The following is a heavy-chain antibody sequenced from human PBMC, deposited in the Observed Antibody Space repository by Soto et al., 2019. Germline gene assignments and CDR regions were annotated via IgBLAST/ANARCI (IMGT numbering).Heavy chain of an antibody. CDR3: VKVGYTSGWYLGYFDY. Sequence: EVQLVESGGGLVQPGGSLRLSCSASGFTFSSYAMHWVRQAPGKGLEYVSAISRDGGSTYYADSVKARFTISRDNSKNTLFLQMTSLRAEDTAVYYCVKVGYTSGWYLGYFDYWGQGTLVTVSS. J-gene: IGHJ4*02. D-gene: IGHD6-19*01. V-gene: IGHV3-64D*08. CDR2: ISRDGGST. CDR1: GFTFSSYA.